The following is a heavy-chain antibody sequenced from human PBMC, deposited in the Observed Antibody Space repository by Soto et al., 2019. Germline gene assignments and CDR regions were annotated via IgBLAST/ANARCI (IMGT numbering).Heavy chain of an antibody. CDR1: VFTFSIYA. V-gene: IGHV3-23*01. J-gene: IGHJ4*02. Sequence: PWGALPVSCASSVFTFSIYAMCWVRQAPGQGLESVSAISGSGGSTYYADSVKGRFTISRDNSKNTLYLQMNSLRAEDTAVYYCAKDSIYCSGGSCQRKRPFDYWGQGTMVTVSS. D-gene: IGHD2-15*01. CDR2: ISGSGGST. CDR3: AKDSIYCSGGSCQRKRPFDY.